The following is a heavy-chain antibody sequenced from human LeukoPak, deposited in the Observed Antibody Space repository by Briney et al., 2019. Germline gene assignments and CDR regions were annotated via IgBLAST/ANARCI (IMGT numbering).Heavy chain of an antibody. CDR2: IYHSGST. Sequence: GSLRLSCAASGFTFRRYGMSWVRQAPGKGLEWIGEIYHSGSTNYNPSLKSRVTISVDKSKNQFSLKLSSVTAADTAVYYCARERRLYGWDAFDIWGQGTMVTVSS. V-gene: IGHV4-4*02. D-gene: IGHD6-19*01. J-gene: IGHJ3*02. CDR3: ARERRLYGWDAFDI. CDR1: GFTFRRYGM.